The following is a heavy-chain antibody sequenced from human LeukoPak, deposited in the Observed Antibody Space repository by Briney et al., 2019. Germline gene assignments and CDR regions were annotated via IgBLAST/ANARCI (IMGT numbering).Heavy chain of an antibody. J-gene: IGHJ4*02. CDR2: IIPILDIA. CDR3: AGGTQWEHRRYFDF. CDR1: GITFNISA. V-gene: IGHV1-69*04. Sequence: GASVKVSCKASGITFNISAISWVRQAPGQGLEWMGRIIPILDIANYAQKFQGRVTITADKSTSTAYMELSSLRSEDTALYYCAGGTQWEHRRYFDFWGQGTLVTVSS. D-gene: IGHD1-26*01.